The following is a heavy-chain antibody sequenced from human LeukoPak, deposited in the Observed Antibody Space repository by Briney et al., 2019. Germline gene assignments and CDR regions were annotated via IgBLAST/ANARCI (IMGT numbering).Heavy chain of an antibody. D-gene: IGHD1-1*01. Sequence: GESLKISCKGSGYSFTSYWIGWVRQMPGKGLEFMGILYPGDSDTRYSPSFQGQVTISADKSIGTAYLQWNSLKASDTAMYYCARHETGPYFDYWGQGTLVTVSS. CDR2: LYPGDSDT. CDR1: GYSFTSYW. J-gene: IGHJ4*02. CDR3: ARHETGPYFDY. V-gene: IGHV5-51*01.